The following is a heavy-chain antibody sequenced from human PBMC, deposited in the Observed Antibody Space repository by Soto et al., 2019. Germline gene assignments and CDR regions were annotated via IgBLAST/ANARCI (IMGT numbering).Heavy chain of an antibody. CDR3: ARRHSSSSAFDP. V-gene: IGHV5-10-1*01. D-gene: IGHD6-13*01. CDR1: GYSFTSYW. Sequence: RGESLKISCKGSGYSFTSYWISWVRQMPGKGLEWMGRIDPGDSYTNYSPSFQGHVTISADKSISTAYLQWSSLKASDTAMYYCARRHSSSSAFDPWGQGTLVTVSS. J-gene: IGHJ5*02. CDR2: IDPGDSYT.